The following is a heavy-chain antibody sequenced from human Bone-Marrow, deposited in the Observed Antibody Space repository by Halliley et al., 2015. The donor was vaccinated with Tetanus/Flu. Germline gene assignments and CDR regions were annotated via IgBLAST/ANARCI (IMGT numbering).Heavy chain of an antibody. V-gene: IGHV3-74*01. CDR1: GFTLSTYW. CDR3: ARPQITMYGLDV. CDR2: INSDGSST. J-gene: IGHJ6*02. Sequence: SLRLSCAASGFTLSTYWMHWVRQAPGKGLVWVSRINSDGSSTSYADSVKGRFTISRDNAKNTLYLEMNSLRVEDTAVYYCARPQITMYGLDVWGQGTTVTVSS. D-gene: IGHD3-3*01.